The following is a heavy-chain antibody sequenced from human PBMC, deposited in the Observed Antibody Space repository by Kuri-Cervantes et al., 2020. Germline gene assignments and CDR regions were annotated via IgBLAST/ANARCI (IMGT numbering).Heavy chain of an antibody. Sequence: GESLKISCAASGFTFSNYWMSWVRQAPGKGLEWVANINQDGSEKYYVDSVKGRFTISRDNAKNSLYLQMNNLRAEDTAVYYCARPGPHSSSWYNYWGQGTVVTVSS. V-gene: IGHV3-7*01. CDR2: INQDGSEK. CDR1: GFTFSNYW. J-gene: IGHJ4*02. D-gene: IGHD6-13*01. CDR3: ARPGPHSSSWYNY.